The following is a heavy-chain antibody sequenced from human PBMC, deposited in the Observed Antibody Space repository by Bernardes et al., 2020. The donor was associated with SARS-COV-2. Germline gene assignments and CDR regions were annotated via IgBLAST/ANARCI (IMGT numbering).Heavy chain of an antibody. CDR1: GFTVRSYA. D-gene: IGHD5-18*01. V-gene: IGHV3-30*01. CDR3: ASDQMVEYSYGFYDYYYGMDV. J-gene: IGHJ6*02. CDR2: ISYDGSNK. Sequence: GGSLRLACAASGFTVRSYAMHWVRQAPGKGLEWVAVISYDGSNKYYADSVKGRFTISRDNAKNTLYLQMNSLGAEDTAVYYCASDQMVEYSYGFYDYYYGMDVWGQGPTVTVSS.